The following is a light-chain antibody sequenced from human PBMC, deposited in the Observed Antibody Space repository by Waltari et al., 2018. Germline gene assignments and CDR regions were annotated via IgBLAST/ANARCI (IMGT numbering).Light chain of an antibody. CDR2: GAS. CDR1: HSISSH. Sequence: EIVMTQSPATLSVSPGETATLSCRASHSISSHLAWYQQKPGQAPRLLIYGASTWATCIPARFGGSGSGTEFTLTISSLQSEDFAVYYCQQYDRWPLTFGGGTKVEIK. J-gene: IGKJ4*01. V-gene: IGKV3-15*01. CDR3: QQYDRWPLT.